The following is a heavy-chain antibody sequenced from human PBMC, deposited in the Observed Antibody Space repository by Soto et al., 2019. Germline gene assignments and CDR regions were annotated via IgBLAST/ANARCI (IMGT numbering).Heavy chain of an antibody. Sequence: EVQLLESGGDLVRSGGSLRLSCEASGFTFNDFGMSWVRQTPGKGLEWVSTLNHDGRNTHYAASVEGRFTISRDNSKNTLYLQMGSLRAEDTAIYYCAKDAGNEESLFEYWGRGTLVTVSS. CDR3: AKDAGNEESLFEY. CDR2: LNHDGRNT. V-gene: IGHV3-23*01. CDR1: GFTFNDFG. J-gene: IGHJ4*02.